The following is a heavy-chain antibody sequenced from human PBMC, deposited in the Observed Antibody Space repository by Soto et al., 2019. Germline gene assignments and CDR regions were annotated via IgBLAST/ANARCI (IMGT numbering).Heavy chain of an antibody. CDR3: TTENTGTRPTVALDF. V-gene: IGHV1-18*04. Sequence: QVQLVQSGGEVKKPGASVKVSCKTSGYTFINYGITWVRQAPGQGLEWMGWISTLNGNTNYAQKFQGRVTMTRDTSTTTVYMELRTLRSDDTAMYYCTTENTGTRPTVALDFWGQGTLVTVSS. CDR1: GYTFINYG. CDR2: ISTLNGNT. D-gene: IGHD6-19*01. J-gene: IGHJ4*02.